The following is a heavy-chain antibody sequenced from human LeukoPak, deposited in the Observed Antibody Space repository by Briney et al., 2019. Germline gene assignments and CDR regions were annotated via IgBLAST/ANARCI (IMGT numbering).Heavy chain of an antibody. CDR3: AKDAGLYSSSWYKFDY. J-gene: IGHJ4*02. V-gene: IGHV3-23*01. CDR2: ISGSGGST. CDR1: GFTFSSYA. D-gene: IGHD6-13*01. Sequence: GGSLRLSCAASGFTFSSYAMSWVRQAPGTGLEWVSAISGSGGSTYYADSVKGRFTISRDNSKNTLYLQMNSLRAEDTAVYYCAKDAGLYSSSWYKFDYWGQGTLVTVSS.